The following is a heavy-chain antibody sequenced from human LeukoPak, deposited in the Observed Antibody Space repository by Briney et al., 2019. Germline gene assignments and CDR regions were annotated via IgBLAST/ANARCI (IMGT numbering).Heavy chain of an antibody. CDR2: ISASGDRT. Sequence: GGSLRLSCAASGFTYISYDMTWVRQAPGKGLEWVSGISASGDRTYYADSVKGRFTISRDNSKNTLPLQMNSLRVEDTAVYYCAKDSVRSSGWFYFDYWGQGTLVTISS. V-gene: IGHV3-23*01. CDR1: GFTYISYD. CDR3: AKDSVRSSGWFYFDY. J-gene: IGHJ4*02. D-gene: IGHD6-19*01.